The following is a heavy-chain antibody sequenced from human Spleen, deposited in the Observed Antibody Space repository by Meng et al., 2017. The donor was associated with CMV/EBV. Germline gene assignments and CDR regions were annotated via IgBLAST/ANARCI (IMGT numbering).Heavy chain of an antibody. CDR2: IWYDGSTT. CDR1: TFTFSRYS. D-gene: IGHD4-11*01. V-gene: IGHV3-33*06. Sequence: GESLKISCAASTFTFSRYSMHWVRQAPGKGLEWVAVIWYDGSTTYYTDSVKGRFTISRDNSKNTLYLQMNSLSAEDTAVYYCAKPLSTVTTDGSMDVWGQGTTVTVSS. J-gene: IGHJ6*02. CDR3: AKPLSTVTTDGSMDV.